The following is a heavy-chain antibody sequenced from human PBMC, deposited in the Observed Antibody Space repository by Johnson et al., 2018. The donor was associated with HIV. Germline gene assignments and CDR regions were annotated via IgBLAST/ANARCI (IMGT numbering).Heavy chain of an antibody. Sequence: QVQLVESGGGFVQPGGSLRLSCAASGFTFSGSWMHWVRQGPGKGLEWVAFIRYDGSNKYYADSVKGRFTISRDNSKNTLYLQMNSLRPEDTAVYYCAKSGLFVLVVYAPDVFDIWGQGTMVTVSS. CDR3: AKSGLFVLVVYAPDVFDI. J-gene: IGHJ3*02. CDR2: IRYDGSNK. V-gene: IGHV3-30*02. D-gene: IGHD2-8*02. CDR1: GFTFSGSW.